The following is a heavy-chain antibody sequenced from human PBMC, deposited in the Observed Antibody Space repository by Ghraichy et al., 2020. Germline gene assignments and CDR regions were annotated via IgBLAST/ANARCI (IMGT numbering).Heavy chain of an antibody. CDR1: GGSISSYY. Sequence: SETLSLTCTVSGGSISSYYWSWIRQPPGKGLEWIGYIYYSGSTNYNPSLKSRVTISVDTSKNQFSLKLSSVTAADTAVYYCARGIGRYSYVGYWGQGTLATVSS. CDR3: ARGIGRYSYVGY. CDR2: IYYSGST. V-gene: IGHV4-59*01. J-gene: IGHJ4*02. D-gene: IGHD5-18*01.